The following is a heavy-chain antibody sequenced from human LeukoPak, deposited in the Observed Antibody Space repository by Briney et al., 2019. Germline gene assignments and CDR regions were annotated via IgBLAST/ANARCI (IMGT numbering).Heavy chain of an antibody. D-gene: IGHD3-10*01. CDR3: ARDHNYGSGSDAFDI. CDR1: GGSISIYY. V-gene: IGHV4-4*07. Sequence: SETLSLTCTVSGGSISIYYWSWIRQPAGKGLEWIGRIYTSGSTNYNPSLKSRVTMSVDTSKNQFSLKLSSVTAADTAVYYCARDHNYGSGSDAFDIWGQGTMVTVSS. CDR2: IYTSGST. J-gene: IGHJ3*02.